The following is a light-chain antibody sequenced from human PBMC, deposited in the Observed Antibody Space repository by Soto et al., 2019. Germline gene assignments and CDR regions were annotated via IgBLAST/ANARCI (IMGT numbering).Light chain of an antibody. Sequence: DIQMTQSPSTLSASIGDRVTITCRASRSISDWLAWYQQKPGKAPELLIFDASNLKSGVPSRFSGSGSGTEFTLTISRLQPDDVATYHCLQYSSHSWTFGQGTKVEIK. CDR3: LQYSSHSWT. CDR1: RSISDW. CDR2: DAS. J-gene: IGKJ1*01. V-gene: IGKV1-5*01.